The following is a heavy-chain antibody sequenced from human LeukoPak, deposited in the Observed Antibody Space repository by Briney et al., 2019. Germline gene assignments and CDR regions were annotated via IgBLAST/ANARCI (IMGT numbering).Heavy chain of an antibody. Sequence: AAVNVSCKASGYTFTSYVISWVRQAAGQGLEGMGWLSAYNGNTNYPQKLQDRVTMNTHTSTSTAYTELRSLRSDDTAVYYCARELTMVRGGIRYYFDYWGQGTLVTVSS. CDR2: LSAYNGNT. CDR3: ARELTMVRGGIRYYFDY. V-gene: IGHV1-18*04. CDR1: GYTFTSYV. D-gene: IGHD3-10*01. J-gene: IGHJ4*02.